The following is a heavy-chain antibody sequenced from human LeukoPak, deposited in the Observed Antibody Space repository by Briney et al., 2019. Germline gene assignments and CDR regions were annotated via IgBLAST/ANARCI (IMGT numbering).Heavy chain of an antibody. J-gene: IGHJ4*02. V-gene: IGHV3-48*01. Sequence: PGGSLRLSCAASGLTFSSYSMNWVRQAPGKGLEWVSYISSSSSTIYYADSVKGRFTISRDNAKNSLYLQMNSLRAEDTAVYYCARAGYSSGWYDFSSNYYFDYWGQGTLVTVSS. CDR3: ARAGYSSGWYDFSSNYYFDY. CDR2: ISSSSSTI. CDR1: GLTFSSYS. D-gene: IGHD6-19*01.